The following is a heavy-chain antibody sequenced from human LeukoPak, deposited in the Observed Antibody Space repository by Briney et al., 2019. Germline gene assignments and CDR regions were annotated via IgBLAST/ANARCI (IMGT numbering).Heavy chain of an antibody. J-gene: IGHJ4*02. D-gene: IGHD5-24*01. Sequence: SETLSLTCTVSGGSISSYYWSWIRQPPGKGLEWIGYIYYSGSTNYNPSLKSRVTISVDTSENQFSLKLSSVTAADTAVYYCARGKMATSFPFDYWGQGTLVTVSS. CDR2: IYYSGST. V-gene: IGHV4-59*01. CDR1: GGSISSYY. CDR3: ARGKMATSFPFDY.